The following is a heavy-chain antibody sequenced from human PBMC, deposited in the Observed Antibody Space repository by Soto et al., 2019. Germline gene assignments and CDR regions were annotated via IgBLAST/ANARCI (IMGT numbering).Heavy chain of an antibody. CDR1: GFSLSTSGMR. Sequence: SGPTLVNPTQTLTLTCTFSGFSLSTSGMRVSWIRQPPGKALEWLARIDWDDDKFYNTSLKTRLTISKDSSKNQVVLTMTNMDPADTATYYCARMFHCSGGTCPFDYWSQGALVTVSS. CDR3: ARMFHCSGGTCPFDY. D-gene: IGHD2-15*01. V-gene: IGHV2-70*04. J-gene: IGHJ4*02. CDR2: IDWDDDK.